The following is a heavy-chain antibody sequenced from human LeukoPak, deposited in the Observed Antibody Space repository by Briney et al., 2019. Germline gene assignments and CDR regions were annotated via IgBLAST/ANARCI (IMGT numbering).Heavy chain of an antibody. CDR3: ARGPDTAMVFDY. CDR1: GGSISSYY. V-gene: IGHV4-59*01. D-gene: IGHD5-18*01. J-gene: IGHJ4*02. CDR2: IYYSGST. Sequence: PSETLSLTCTVSGGSISSYYWSWIRQPPGKGPEWIGYIYYSGSTNYNPSLKSRVTISVDTSKNQFSLKLSSVTAADTAVYYCARGPDTAMVFDYWGQGTLVTVSS.